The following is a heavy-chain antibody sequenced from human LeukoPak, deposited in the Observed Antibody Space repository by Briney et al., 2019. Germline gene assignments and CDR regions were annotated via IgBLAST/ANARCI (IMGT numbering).Heavy chain of an antibody. D-gene: IGHD2-21*02. J-gene: IGHJ4*02. V-gene: IGHV5-51*01. CDR3: ARHGGAYCSGNCFYYFDY. CDR1: GYSFSTHW. Sequence: GESLKISCKGSGYSFSTHWIGWVRQMPGKGLEWMGIIYPDDSDITYSPPFQGQVTISADKSISTAYLQWSSLKASDTAIYYCARHGGAYCSGNCFYYFDYWGQGTLVTVPS. CDR2: IYPDDSDI.